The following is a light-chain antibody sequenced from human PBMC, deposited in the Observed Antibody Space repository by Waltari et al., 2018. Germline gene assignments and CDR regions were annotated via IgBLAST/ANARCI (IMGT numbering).Light chain of an antibody. Sequence: QSALTQPRSVSGSPGQSVTIPCTGTSRDVGAYNYVTWYQQHPGKAPNLIIYDVNKWPSGVPDRFSGSKSGKAALTLSDAQPDDEAEYFCSLSYAGILVFGGGTKLTVL. J-gene: IGLJ3*02. CDR2: DVN. V-gene: IGLV2-11*01. CDR3: SLSYAGILV. CDR1: SRDVGAYNY.